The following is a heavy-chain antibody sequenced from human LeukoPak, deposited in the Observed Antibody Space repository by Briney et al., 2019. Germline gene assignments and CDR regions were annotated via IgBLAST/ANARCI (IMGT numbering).Heavy chain of an antibody. Sequence: SETLSLTCTVSGGSISSHYWSWIRQPPGKGLEWIGYIYCSGSTNYNPSLKSRVTISVDTSKNQFSLKLSSVTAADTAVYYCARDSSYYYGSGSYYKTSYYYYYMDVWGKGTTVTVSS. V-gene: IGHV4-59*11. CDR3: ARDSSYYYGSGSYYKTSYYYYYMDV. J-gene: IGHJ6*03. D-gene: IGHD3-10*01. CDR2: IYCSGST. CDR1: GGSISSHY.